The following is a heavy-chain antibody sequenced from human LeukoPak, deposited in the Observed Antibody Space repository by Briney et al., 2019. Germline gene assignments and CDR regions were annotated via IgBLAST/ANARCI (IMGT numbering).Heavy chain of an antibody. CDR3: ARLLSGGGYLLPVFDY. V-gene: IGHV4-59*08. Sequence: PSETLSLTCAVSGGSLSSFYWSWIRQPPGKGLEWIGYIYYNGSTYYNPSLKSRVTISVDTSKNQFSLKLSSVTAADTAVYYCARLLSGGGYLLPVFDYWGQGTLVTVSS. CDR2: IYYNGST. D-gene: IGHD1-26*01. CDR1: GGSLSSFY. J-gene: IGHJ4*02.